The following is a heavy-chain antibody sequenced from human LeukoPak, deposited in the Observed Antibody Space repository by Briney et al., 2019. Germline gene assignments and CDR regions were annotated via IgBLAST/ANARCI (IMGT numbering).Heavy chain of an antibody. CDR3: ARGYGNYAY. D-gene: IGHD4-11*01. CDR1: GGSFSGYY. CDR2: INHSGST. V-gene: IGHV4-34*01. J-gene: IGHJ4*02. Sequence: SETLSLTCAVYGGSFSGYYWSWIRRPPGKGLEWIGEINHSGSTNYNPSLKSRVTISVDTSKNQFSLKLSSVTAADTAVYYCARGYGNYAYWGQGTLVTVSS.